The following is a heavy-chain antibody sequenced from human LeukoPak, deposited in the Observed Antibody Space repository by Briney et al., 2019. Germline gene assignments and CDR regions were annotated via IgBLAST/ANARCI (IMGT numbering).Heavy chain of an antibody. CDR3: ARDFLYSGYDYDWFDP. CDR1: GYTFTSYG. CDR2: ISAYNGNT. V-gene: IGHV1-18*01. D-gene: IGHD5-12*01. J-gene: IGHJ5*02. Sequence: GASVKASCKASGYTFTSYGISWVRQAPGQGLEWMGWISAYNGNTNYAQKLQGRVTMTTDTSTSTAYMELRSLRSDDTAVYYCARDFLYSGYDYDWFDPWGQGTLVTVSS.